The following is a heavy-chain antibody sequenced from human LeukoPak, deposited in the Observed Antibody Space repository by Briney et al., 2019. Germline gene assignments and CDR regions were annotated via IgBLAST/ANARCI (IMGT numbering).Heavy chain of an antibody. Sequence: GGSLRLSCAASGFTFSSYGMHWVRQAPGKGLEWVAVISYDGSNKYYADSVKGRFTISRDNSKNTLYLQMNSLRAEDTAVYYCAKDLALRYFDWLAPQNYYYYGMDVWGQGTTVTVSS. CDR3: AKDLALRYFDWLAPQNYYYYGMDV. CDR1: GFTFSSYG. J-gene: IGHJ6*02. D-gene: IGHD3-9*01. V-gene: IGHV3-30*18. CDR2: ISYDGSNK.